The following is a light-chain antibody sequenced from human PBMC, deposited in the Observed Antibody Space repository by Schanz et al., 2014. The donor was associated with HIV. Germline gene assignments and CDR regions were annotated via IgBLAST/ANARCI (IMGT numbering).Light chain of an antibody. Sequence: QSVLTQPPSASGTPGQRVTISCSGSSSNIGSNTVNWYQQLPGTAPKLLIYSDNQRPSGVPDRFSGSKSGTSASLAISGLQSEDEADYYCSSYAGNNNGVFGGGTKLTVL. J-gene: IGLJ3*02. CDR3: SSYAGNNNGV. CDR2: SDN. V-gene: IGLV1-44*01. CDR1: SSNIGSNT.